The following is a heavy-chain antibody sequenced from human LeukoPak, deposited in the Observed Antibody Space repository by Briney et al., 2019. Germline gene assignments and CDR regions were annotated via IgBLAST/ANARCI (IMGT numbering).Heavy chain of an antibody. Sequence: PSETLSLTCTVSGGSISSGGYYWSWIRQHPGKGLEWIGYIYYSGSTYYNPSLRSRVNISVDTSKNQFSLKLSSVTAADTAVYYCARAEGFNLDYWGQGTLVTVSS. J-gene: IGHJ4*02. CDR2: IYYSGST. CDR3: ARAEGFNLDY. V-gene: IGHV4-31*03. CDR1: GGSISSGGYY.